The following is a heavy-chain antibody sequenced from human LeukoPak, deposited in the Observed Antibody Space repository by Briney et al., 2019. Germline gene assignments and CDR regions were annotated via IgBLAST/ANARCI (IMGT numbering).Heavy chain of an antibody. CDR3: ARDQGPYYYDSSGSGFDP. CDR2: FDPEDGET. D-gene: IGHD3-22*01. V-gene: IGHV1-24*01. Sequence: ASVKVSCKVSGYTLTELSMHWVRQAPGKGLEWMGGFDPEDGETIYAQKFQGRVTMTEDTSTDTAYMKLSSLRSEDTAVYYCARDQGPYYYDSSGSGFDPWGQGTLVTVSS. CDR1: GYTLTELS. J-gene: IGHJ5*02.